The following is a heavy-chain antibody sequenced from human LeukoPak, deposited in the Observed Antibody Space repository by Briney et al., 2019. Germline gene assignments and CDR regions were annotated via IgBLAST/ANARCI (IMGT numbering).Heavy chain of an antibody. J-gene: IGHJ4*02. CDR2: INPNGGAT. D-gene: IGHD3-16*01. CDR1: GYIFTGYY. Sequence: VAPVKVSCKASGYIFTGYYLFWVRQAPGQGLEWMGWINPNGGATRYAQKFQGRVTLTCDTSIRTTYMELSSLTSDDTAVYYCARDERYSDADHHYPDLGYWGQGTLVTVSS. CDR3: ARDERYSDADHHYPDLGY. V-gene: IGHV1-2*02.